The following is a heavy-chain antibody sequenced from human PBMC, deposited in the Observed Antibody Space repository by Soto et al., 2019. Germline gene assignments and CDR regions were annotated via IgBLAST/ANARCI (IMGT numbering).Heavy chain of an antibody. V-gene: IGHV4-59*01. CDR3: ARDLWXXXXXDCYPLDV. D-gene: IGHD2-21*02. J-gene: IGHJ6*02. CDR1: GGSISGYY. CDR2: MYNTGST. Sequence: QVQLQESGPGLVKPSETLSLTCTVSGGSISGYYWSWIRQPPGKGLEWIGYMYNTGSTVYNPSFKSRVTISVDTSKNQFSLKLNSVTAADTAVYYCARDLWXXXXXDCYPLDVWGQGTTVTVSS.